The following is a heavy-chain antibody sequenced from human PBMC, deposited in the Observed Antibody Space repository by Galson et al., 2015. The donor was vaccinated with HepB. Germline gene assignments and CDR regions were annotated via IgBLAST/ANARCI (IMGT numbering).Heavy chain of an antibody. J-gene: IGHJ4*02. CDR1: GFSLSSSGVG. D-gene: IGHD2-21*02. CDR3: AHRQYDRGGDRYAY. CDR2: FYWNDDE. V-gene: IGHV2-5*01. Sequence: PALVKPTQTLTLTCTFSGFSLSSSGVGVGWIRQPPGKALEWLALFYWNDDESYSPSLKSRLTITKDASKNQAVLTMTNMDPVDTATYYCAHRQYDRGGDRYAYWGQGTLVTVSS.